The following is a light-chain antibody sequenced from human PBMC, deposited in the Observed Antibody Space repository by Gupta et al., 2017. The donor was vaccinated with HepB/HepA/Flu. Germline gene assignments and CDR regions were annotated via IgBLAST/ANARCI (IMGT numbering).Light chain of an antibody. CDR1: QSVSGSY. CDR3: QQYVNSLT. V-gene: IGKV3-20*01. J-gene: IGKJ4*01. CDR2: GAS. Sequence: EIVLTQSPGTLSLSPGERATLSCRASQSVSGSYLAWYQEKPGQAPRLLIYGASSRASGISDRFTGSGSGTDFTLTISRLEPEDFAMYYCQQYVNSLTFGGGTKVEIK.